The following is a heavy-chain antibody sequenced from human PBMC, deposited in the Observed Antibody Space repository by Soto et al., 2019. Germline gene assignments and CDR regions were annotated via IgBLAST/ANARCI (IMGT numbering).Heavy chain of an antibody. CDR1: GFTISGKKY. D-gene: IGHD1-1*01. V-gene: IGHV3-53*01. CDR2: LYDLDGS. J-gene: IGHJ3*01. Sequence: DVQLVESGGGLIQPGESLRLSCAASGFTISGKKYVAWVRQAPGKGLEWVSALYDLDGSFYAASVKGRFTTSSDSSKTTVYLRMNDLRPDDTAVYYCATWHERAHAYDVWGQGTTVTVSS. CDR3: ATWHERAHAYDV.